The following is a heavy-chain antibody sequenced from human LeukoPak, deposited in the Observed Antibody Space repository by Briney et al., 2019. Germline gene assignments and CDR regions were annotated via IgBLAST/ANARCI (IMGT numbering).Heavy chain of an antibody. Sequence: SVKVSCKASGYTFTSYYMHWVRQAPGQGLEWMGGIIPIFGTANYAQKFQGRVTITADESTSTAYMELSSLGSEDTAVYYCATEDPKRGYSYGNIDYWGQGTLVTVSS. J-gene: IGHJ4*02. V-gene: IGHV1-69*13. D-gene: IGHD5-18*01. CDR2: IIPIFGTA. CDR3: ATEDPKRGYSYGNIDY. CDR1: GYTFTSYY.